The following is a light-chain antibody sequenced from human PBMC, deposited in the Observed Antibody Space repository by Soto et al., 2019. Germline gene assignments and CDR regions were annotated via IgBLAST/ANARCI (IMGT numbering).Light chain of an antibody. Sequence: QSALTQPASVSGSPGQSTTLSCTGTSSDLGSYNLVSWYQQHPGKAPKLMIYEGSKRPSGVSYRFSGSKSGNTASLTISGLQTEDEADYYCCSYAGSSTFVFGTGTKGTVL. J-gene: IGLJ1*01. V-gene: IGLV2-23*01. CDR3: CSYAGSSTFV. CDR1: SSDLGSYNL. CDR2: EGS.